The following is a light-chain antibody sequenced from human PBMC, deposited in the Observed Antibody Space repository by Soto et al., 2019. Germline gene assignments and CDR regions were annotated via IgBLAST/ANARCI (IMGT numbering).Light chain of an antibody. CDR2: DVT. CDR3: SSYTSSSPL. CDR1: SSDIGGYNY. J-gene: IGLJ2*01. Sequence: QSALTQPASVSGSPGQSITISCTGTSSDIGGYNYVSWYQQHPGKAPKLIIYDVTDRPSGVSNRFSGSKSGNTASLTISGLQAEDEAYYYCSSYTSSSPLFGGGTKVTVL. V-gene: IGLV2-14*03.